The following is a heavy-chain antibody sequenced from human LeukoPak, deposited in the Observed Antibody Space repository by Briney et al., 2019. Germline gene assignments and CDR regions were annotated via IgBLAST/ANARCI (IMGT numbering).Heavy chain of an antibody. V-gene: IGHV3-23*01. CDR1: GFTFSTYG. J-gene: IGHJ4*02. Sequence: GGSLRLSCEASGFTFSTYGMSWVRQAPGKGLEWVSAISGSGGSTYYADSVKGRVTISRDNSKNTLYLQMNSLRAEDTAVYYCARPIAYYDSSGYAFLFDYWGQGTLVTVSS. CDR2: ISGSGGST. CDR3: ARPIAYYDSSGYAFLFDY. D-gene: IGHD3-22*01.